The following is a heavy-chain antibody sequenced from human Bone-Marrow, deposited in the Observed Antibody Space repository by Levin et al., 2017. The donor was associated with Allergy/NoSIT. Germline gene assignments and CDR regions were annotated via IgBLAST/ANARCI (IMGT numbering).Heavy chain of an antibody. CDR2: ISWRGSDI. CDR1: GFIFSDYG. V-gene: IGHV3-21*01. D-gene: IGHD1-20*01. Sequence: GESLKISCAVSGFIFSDYGMSWVRQAPGKGLEWVASISWRGSDIYYADAVKGRFSISRDNAKNSLSLHLNNLRAEDTGVYYCARVHIDPLYKWNLVNYSDYWGRGTLVTVSS. J-gene: IGHJ4*02. CDR3: ARVHIDPLYKWNLVNYSDY.